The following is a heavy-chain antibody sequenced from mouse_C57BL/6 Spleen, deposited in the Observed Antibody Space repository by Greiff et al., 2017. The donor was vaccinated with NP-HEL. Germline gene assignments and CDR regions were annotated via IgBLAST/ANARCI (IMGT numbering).Heavy chain of an antibody. V-gene: IGHV1-39*01. Sequence: VQLQQSGPELVKPGASVKISCKASGYSFTDYNMNWVKQSNGKSLEWIGVITPNYGTTSYNQKFKGKATLTVDQSSSTAYMQLNSLTSEDSAVYYCASYYGSSHYWYFDVWGTGTTVTVSS. CDR1: GYSFTDYN. D-gene: IGHD1-1*01. CDR2: ITPNYGTT. CDR3: ASYYGSSHYWYFDV. J-gene: IGHJ1*03.